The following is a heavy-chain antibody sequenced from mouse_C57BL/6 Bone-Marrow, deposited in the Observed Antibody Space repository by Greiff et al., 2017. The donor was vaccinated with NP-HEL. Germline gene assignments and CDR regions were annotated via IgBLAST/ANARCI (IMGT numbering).Heavy chain of an antibody. Sequence: QVQLQQPGAELVKPGASVKVSCKASGYTFTSYWMHWVKQRPGQGLEWIGRIHPSDSDTNYNQKFKGKATLTVDKSSSTAYMQLSSLTSEDSAGDYCAKGTGSPLSYWYFDVWGTGTTVTVSS. D-gene: IGHD6-1*02. CDR1: GYTFTSYW. CDR2: IHPSDSDT. J-gene: IGHJ1*03. CDR3: AKGTGSPLSYWYFDV. V-gene: IGHV1-74*01.